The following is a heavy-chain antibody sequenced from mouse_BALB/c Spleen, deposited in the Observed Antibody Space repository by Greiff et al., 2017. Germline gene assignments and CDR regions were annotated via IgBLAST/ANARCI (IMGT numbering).Heavy chain of an antibody. CDR3: ARYRYDNYYAMDY. V-gene: IGHV1-26*01. Sequence: VQLQQSGPELVKPGASVKISCKASGYTFTDYYMNWVKQSHGKSLEWIGLVNPNNGGTSYNQKFKGKATLTVDKSSSTAYMELRSLTSEDSAVYYCARYRYDNYYAMDYWGQGTSVTVSS. J-gene: IGHJ4*01. CDR2: VNPNNGGT. D-gene: IGHD2-14*01. CDR1: GYTFTDYY.